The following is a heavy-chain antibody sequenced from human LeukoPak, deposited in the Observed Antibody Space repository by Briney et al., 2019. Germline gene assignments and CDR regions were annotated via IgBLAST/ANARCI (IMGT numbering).Heavy chain of an antibody. CDR2: MSNDGSIK. V-gene: IGHV3-30-3*01. Sequence: GGSLRLSCAASGFTFSAYTIHWVRQAPGKGLEWVAVMSNDGSIKKYANSVKGRFTISRDSSKNTLFLQMDSLRAEDTALYYCARELTIFGVIIQRYDTFDIWGQGTMVTVSS. J-gene: IGHJ3*02. CDR1: GFTFSAYT. D-gene: IGHD3-3*01. CDR3: ARELTIFGVIIQRYDTFDI.